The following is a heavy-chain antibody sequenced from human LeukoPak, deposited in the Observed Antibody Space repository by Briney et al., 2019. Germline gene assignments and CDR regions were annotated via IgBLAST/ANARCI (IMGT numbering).Heavy chain of an antibody. D-gene: IGHD2-2*01. CDR2: ISYDGSNK. V-gene: IGHV3-30*18. CDR3: AKGYCSSTSCSLDY. CDR1: GFTFSSYG. J-gene: IGHJ4*02. Sequence: GGSLRLSCAASGFTFSSYGMHWVRQAPGKGLEWVGVISYDGSNKYYADSVKGRFTISRDNSKNTLYLQMNSLRAEDTAVYYCAKGYCSSTSCSLDYWGQGTLVTVSS.